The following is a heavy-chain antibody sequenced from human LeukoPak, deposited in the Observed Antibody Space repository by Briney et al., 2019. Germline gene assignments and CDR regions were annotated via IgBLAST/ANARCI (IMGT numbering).Heavy chain of an antibody. J-gene: IGHJ3*02. D-gene: IGHD2-2*01. V-gene: IGHV5-51*01. Sequence: GESLKISCQGYGYSFTRHWIGWVRQMPGKGLEWMGIIDPSDSETRYSPSFQGQVTISADKSTNTAFLQWSSLKASDTAMYYCAVALGYCSSTSCYFGAFDIWGQGTMVTVSS. CDR1: GYSFTRHW. CDR3: AVALGYCSSTSCYFGAFDI. CDR2: IDPSDSET.